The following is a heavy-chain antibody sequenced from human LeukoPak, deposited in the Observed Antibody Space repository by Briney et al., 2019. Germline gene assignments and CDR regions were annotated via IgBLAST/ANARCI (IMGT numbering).Heavy chain of an antibody. CDR1: GFTFNNYG. Sequence: GGSLRLSCAASGFTFNNYGMHWVRQAPGKGLEWVALISFDGYSQGYTDSVKGRFNISRDNSRNTLYLQVTRLRPRDTAVYYCARDLGSALDDWGQGTLVTVSS. J-gene: IGHJ4*02. D-gene: IGHD6-19*01. CDR2: ISFDGYSQ. V-gene: IGHV3-30*03. CDR3: ARDLGSALDD.